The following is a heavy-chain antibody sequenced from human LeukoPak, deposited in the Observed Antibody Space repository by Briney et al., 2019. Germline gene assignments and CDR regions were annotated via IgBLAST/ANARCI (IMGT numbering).Heavy chain of an antibody. CDR3: ARDNPYYYDSSGFYALDI. CDR1: GFTVSSNY. Sequence: AGGSLRLSCAASGFTVSSNYMSWVRQAPGKGLEWVSVIYSGGSTYYADSVKGRFTISRDNSKNTLYLQMNSLRAEDTAVYYCARDNPYYYDSSGFYALDIWGQGTMVTVSS. D-gene: IGHD3-22*01. CDR2: IYSGGST. J-gene: IGHJ3*02. V-gene: IGHV3-53*01.